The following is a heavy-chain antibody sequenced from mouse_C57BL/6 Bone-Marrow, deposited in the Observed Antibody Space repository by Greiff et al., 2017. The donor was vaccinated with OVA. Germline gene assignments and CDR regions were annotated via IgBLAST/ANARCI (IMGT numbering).Heavy chain of an antibody. CDR3: ASPLYYYGSSYVDY. V-gene: IGHV1-55*01. Sequence: QVQLQQPGAELVKPGASVKMSCKASGYTFTSYWITWVKQRPGQGLEWIGDIYPGSGSTNYNEKFKSKATLTVDTSSSTAYMQLSSLTSEDSAVYYCASPLYYYGSSYVDYWGQGTTLTVSS. CDR2: IYPGSGST. D-gene: IGHD1-1*01. CDR1: GYTFTSYW. J-gene: IGHJ2*01.